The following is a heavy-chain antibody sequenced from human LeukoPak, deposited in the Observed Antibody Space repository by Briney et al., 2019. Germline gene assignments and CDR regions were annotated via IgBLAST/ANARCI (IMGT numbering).Heavy chain of an antibody. V-gene: IGHV3-23*01. CDR3: ALLYYYDSSGGPAFDI. CDR2: ISRSGVAT. CDR1: GFTFTSFA. D-gene: IGHD3-22*01. Sequence: GGSLRLSCAASGFTFTSFAMSWVRQAPGKGLEWVSTISRSGVATYYANSVKGRFTISRDNSKNTLYLQMNSLGAEDTAVYYCALLYYYDSSGGPAFDIWGQGTMVTVSS. J-gene: IGHJ3*02.